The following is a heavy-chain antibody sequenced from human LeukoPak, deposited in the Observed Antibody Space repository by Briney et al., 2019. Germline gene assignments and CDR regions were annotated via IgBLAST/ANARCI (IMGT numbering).Heavy chain of an antibody. CDR3: ARAAYSSTWYSRYFDL. CDR1: GFTFSSYD. V-gene: IGHV3-13*01. J-gene: IGHJ2*01. CDR2: IGTAGEI. Sequence: GGSLRLSCAASGFTFSSYDIHWVRQATGKGLEWVSGIGTAGEIYYPGSVKGRFTISRENAKNSLYLQMNSLRAGDTAVYYCARAAYSSTWYSRYFDLWGRGALVTVSS. D-gene: IGHD6-13*01.